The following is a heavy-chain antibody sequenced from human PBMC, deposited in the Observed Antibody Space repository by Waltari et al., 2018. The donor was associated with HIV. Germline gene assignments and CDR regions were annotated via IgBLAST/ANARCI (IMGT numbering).Heavy chain of an antibody. Sequence: QLRLQESGSGLLKPSQTLSLTCNVSGGSVGSSGFSWSWIRQSPGKGLEWIGYIYDTVCTYYNPSLKSRVNISLNRSKNQFSLRLSYVSAADTAVYYCARDRFCNGNGCSPSDAFDVWGQGRMVTVSS. CDR2: IYDTVCT. V-gene: IGHV4-30-2*06. D-gene: IGHD2-15*01. CDR3: ARDRFCNGNGCSPSDAFDV. CDR1: GGSVGSSGFS. J-gene: IGHJ3*01.